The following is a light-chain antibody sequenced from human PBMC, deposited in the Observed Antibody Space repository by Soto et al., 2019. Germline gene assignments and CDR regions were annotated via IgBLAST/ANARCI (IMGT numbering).Light chain of an antibody. V-gene: IGKV3-20*01. CDR1: QRVSSSS. CDR3: QQYGSSLVVT. CDR2: GTS. J-gene: IGKJ1*01. Sequence: EMLLTQSPGTLSLSQGERATLSCRASQRVSSSSLAWYQQKPGQAPRLLIYGTSNRATGIPDRFSGSGSGTDFTLTISRLEPEDFVVYYCQQYGSSLVVTFGQGTKVEIK.